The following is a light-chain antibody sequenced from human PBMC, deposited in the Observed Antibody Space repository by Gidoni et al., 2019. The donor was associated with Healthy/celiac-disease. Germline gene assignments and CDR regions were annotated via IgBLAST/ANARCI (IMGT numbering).Light chain of an antibody. CDR1: QDISNY. Sequence: DIQMTESPSSLSASVGDRVTITCQASQDISNYLNWYQQKPGKAPKLLNYDASNLETGVPSRFSGSGSGTDFTFTISSLQPEYIATYYCQQYDNPWTFGQGTKVEIK. CDR3: QQYDNPWT. J-gene: IGKJ1*01. CDR2: DAS. V-gene: IGKV1-33*01.